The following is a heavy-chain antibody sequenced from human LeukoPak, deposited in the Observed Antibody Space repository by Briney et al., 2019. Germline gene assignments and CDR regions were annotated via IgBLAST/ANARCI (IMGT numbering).Heavy chain of an antibody. J-gene: IGHJ4*02. CDR2: IRYDGSNK. CDR1: GFTFSSYG. D-gene: IGHD2-15*01. V-gene: IGHV3-30*02. Sequence: PGGSLRLSCAASGFTFSSYGMHWVRQAPGKGLEWVAFIRYDGSNKYYADSVKGRFTISRDNSKNTLYLQMNSLRAEDTAVYYCAKWARLQQHCSGGSCYSYYFDYWGQGTLVTVSS. CDR3: AKWARLQQHCSGGSCYSYYFDY.